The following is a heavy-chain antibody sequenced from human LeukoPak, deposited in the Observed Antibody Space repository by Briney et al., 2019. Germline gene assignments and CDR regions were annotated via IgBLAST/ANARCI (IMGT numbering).Heavy chain of an antibody. CDR1: GGSFSGYY. CDR2: INHGGST. CDR3: ARGSLPYDFWSGYYTPRPFDY. D-gene: IGHD3-3*01. Sequence: SETLSLTCAVYGGSFSGYYWSWIRQPPGKGLEWIGEINHGGSTNYNPSLKSRVTISVDTSKNQFSLKLSSVTAADTAVYYCARGSLPYDFWSGYYTPRPFDYWGQGTLVTVSS. J-gene: IGHJ4*02. V-gene: IGHV4-34*01.